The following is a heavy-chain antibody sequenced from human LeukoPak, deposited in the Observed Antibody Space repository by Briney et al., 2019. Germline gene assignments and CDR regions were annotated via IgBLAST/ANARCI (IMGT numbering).Heavy chain of an antibody. CDR3: AKGNGDFLDY. Sequence: GGSLRLSCAVSVFTFSNHPMTWVRQAPGKGLEWVAGVSGNGLSKYYADSMKGRFTVSRDNAKNTVYLQMNSLRADDTAVYYCAKGNGDFLDYWGQGTLVTVSS. CDR1: VFTFSNHP. CDR2: VSGNGLSK. J-gene: IGHJ4*02. V-gene: IGHV3-23*01. D-gene: IGHD1-1*01.